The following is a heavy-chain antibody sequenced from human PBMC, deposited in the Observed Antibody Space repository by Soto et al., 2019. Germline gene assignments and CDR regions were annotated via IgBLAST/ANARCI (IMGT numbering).Heavy chain of an antibody. Sequence: PGESLKISWKGSGYRFTSYCIGLVRQIPGKGLDGMWIIYPRDSGAEYSASFQCQVTISADKSISTAYLQWSSLKASAIDMYSCARPTVDTIHYGMDVWGQGTTVTVSS. V-gene: IGHV5-51*01. CDR3: ARPTVDTIHYGMDV. CDR2: IYPRDSGA. CDR1: GYRFTSYC. D-gene: IGHD3-3*01. J-gene: IGHJ6*02.